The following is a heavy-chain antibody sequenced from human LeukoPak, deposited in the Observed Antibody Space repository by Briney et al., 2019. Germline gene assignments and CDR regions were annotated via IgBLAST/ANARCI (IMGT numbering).Heavy chain of an antibody. J-gene: IGHJ3*02. D-gene: IGHD4-17*01. V-gene: IGHV4-61*01. CDR3: ASNGDHGAFDI. Sequence: SETLSLTCTVSGGSISSGSYYWSWIRQPPGKGLEWIGYIYYSGSTNYNPSLKSRVTISVDTSKNQFSLKLSSVTAADTAVYYCASNGDHGAFDIWGQGTMVTVSS. CDR1: GGSISSGSYY. CDR2: IYYSGST.